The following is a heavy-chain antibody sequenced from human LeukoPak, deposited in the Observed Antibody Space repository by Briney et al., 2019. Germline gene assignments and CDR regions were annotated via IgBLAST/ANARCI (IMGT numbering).Heavy chain of an antibody. J-gene: IGHJ4*02. CDR3: ARGATIGIYFDY. CDR1: GGSISSGGYS. D-gene: IGHD5-12*01. Sequence: SQTLSLTCAVSGGSISSGGYSWSWLRQPPGTGLEWLGYIYHSGSTYYNPSLKSRVTISVDRSKNQFSLKLSSVTAADTAVYYCARGATIGIYFDYWGQGTLVTVSS. CDR2: IYHSGST. V-gene: IGHV4-30-2*01.